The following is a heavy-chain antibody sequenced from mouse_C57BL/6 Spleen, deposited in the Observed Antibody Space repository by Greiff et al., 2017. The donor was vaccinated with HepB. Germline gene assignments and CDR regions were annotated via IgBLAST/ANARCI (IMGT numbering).Heavy chain of an antibody. CDR2: IYPGDGDT. D-gene: IGHD2-1*01. Sequence: VQRVESGAELVKPGASVKISCKASGYAFSSYWMNWVKQRPGKGLEWIGQIYPGDGDTNYNGKFKGKATLTADKSSSTAYMQLSSLTSEDSAVYFCARGGNPYYYAMDYWGQRTSVTVSS. CDR1: GYAFSSYW. V-gene: IGHV1-80*01. J-gene: IGHJ4*01. CDR3: ARGGNPYYYAMDY.